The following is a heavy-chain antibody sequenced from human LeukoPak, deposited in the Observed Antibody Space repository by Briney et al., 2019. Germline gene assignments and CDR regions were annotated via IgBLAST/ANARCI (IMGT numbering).Heavy chain of an antibody. Sequence: GGSLRLSCAASGFTFSSYEMNWVRQAPGKGLEWVSYISVSGGTIKYADSVKGRFTISRDNAKNSLYLHLNSLRVEDTAFYFCARGHGGDYFGMDVWGQGTTVTVSS. CDR1: GFTFSSYE. CDR2: ISVSGGTI. D-gene: IGHD3-10*01. CDR3: ARGHGGDYFGMDV. J-gene: IGHJ6*02. V-gene: IGHV3-48*03.